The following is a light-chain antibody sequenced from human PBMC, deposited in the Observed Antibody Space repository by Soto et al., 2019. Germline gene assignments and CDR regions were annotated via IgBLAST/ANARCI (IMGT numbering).Light chain of an antibody. Sequence: EIVMTQSPVTLSVSPGGRATLSCRASQSISDTLAWYQQKPGQAPRLLIHGASTRAPGFPARFSGSGSGTDFTLTISSLQSEDCAVYYCQQYNNWTWTFGQGTKVEIK. CDR2: GAS. CDR3: QQYNNWTWT. CDR1: QSISDT. J-gene: IGKJ1*01. V-gene: IGKV3-15*01.